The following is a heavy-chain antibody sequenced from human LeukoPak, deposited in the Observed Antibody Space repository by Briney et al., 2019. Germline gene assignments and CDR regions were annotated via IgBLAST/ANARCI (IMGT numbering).Heavy chain of an antibody. Sequence: GGSLGLSCAASGFTFSSYGMHWVRQAPGKGLEWVAVISYDGSNKYYADSVKGRFTISRDNSKNTLYLQMNSLRAEDTAVYYCAKIDTAMVIYYYYGMDVWGQGTTVTVSS. J-gene: IGHJ6*02. D-gene: IGHD5-18*01. V-gene: IGHV3-30*18. CDR2: ISYDGSNK. CDR3: AKIDTAMVIYYYYGMDV. CDR1: GFTFSSYG.